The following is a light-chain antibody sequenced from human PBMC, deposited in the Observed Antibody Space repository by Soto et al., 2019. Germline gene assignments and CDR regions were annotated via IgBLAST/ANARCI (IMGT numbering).Light chain of an antibody. CDR2: WAS. CDR1: QSVLYSSNNKNY. V-gene: IGKV4-1*01. Sequence: DIVMTQSPDSLAVSLGERATINCKSSQSVLYSSNNKNYLAWYQQRPGQPPKLLIYWASTRESGVPARFSGRGSGTDFTLTITSLQAEDVAVYYCQQYESTPPTFGQGTKWEIK. J-gene: IGKJ2*01. CDR3: QQYESTPPT.